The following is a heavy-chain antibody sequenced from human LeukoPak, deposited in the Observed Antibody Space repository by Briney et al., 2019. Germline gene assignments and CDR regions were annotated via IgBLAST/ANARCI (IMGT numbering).Heavy chain of an antibody. CDR3: TPLLTTVVTGSAFDI. CDR2: IKSKTGGGTT. J-gene: IGHJ3*02. CDR1: GFTFSNAW. V-gene: IGHV3-15*01. D-gene: IGHD4-23*01. Sequence: GGSLRLSCVASGFTFSNAWMSWDRQAPGKGLEWVGRIKSKTGGGTTDYTAPVKGGFSISRDDSKNTLYLQMNSLKTEDTAVYYCTPLLTTVVTGSAFDIWGQGTMVTVSS.